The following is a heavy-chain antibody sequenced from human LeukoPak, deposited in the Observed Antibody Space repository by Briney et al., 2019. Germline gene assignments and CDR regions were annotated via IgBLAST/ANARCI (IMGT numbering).Heavy chain of an antibody. D-gene: IGHD6-19*01. Sequence: PGGSLRLSCAASGFTFSSYGMHWVRQVPGKGLEWVAVISYDGSNKYYADSVKGRFTISRDNSKNTLYLQMNSLRAEDTAVYYCAKDGASRGEEFDPWGQGTLVTVSS. CDR3: AKDGASRGEEFDP. J-gene: IGHJ5*02. CDR1: GFTFSSYG. CDR2: ISYDGSNK. V-gene: IGHV3-30*18.